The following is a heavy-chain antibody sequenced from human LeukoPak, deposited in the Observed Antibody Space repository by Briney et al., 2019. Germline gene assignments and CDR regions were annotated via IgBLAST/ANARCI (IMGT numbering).Heavy chain of an antibody. CDR3: TTWRYCSGGSCYSGWLDP. D-gene: IGHD2-15*01. CDR1: GFTFSNAW. J-gene: IGHJ5*02. Sequence: GGSLGLSCAASGFTFSNAWMSWVRQAPGKGLEWVGRIKSKTDGRTTDYAAPVKGRFTISRDDSKNTLYLQMNSLKTEDTAVYYCTTWRYCSGGSCYSGWLDPWGQGTLVTVSS. V-gene: IGHV3-15*01. CDR2: IKSKTDGRTT.